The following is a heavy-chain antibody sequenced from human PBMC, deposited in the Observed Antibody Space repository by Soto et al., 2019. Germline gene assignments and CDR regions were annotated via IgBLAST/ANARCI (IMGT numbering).Heavy chain of an antibody. CDR1: GFTFSSYA. D-gene: IGHD1-7*01. Sequence: LSLTCAASGFTFSSYAMSWVRQAPGKGLEWVSAISGSGGSTYYADSVKGRFTISRDNSKNTLYLQMNRLRAEDTAVYYGAKEGAGITGTSIEYFQHWGQGTLVTGSS. J-gene: IGHJ1*01. CDR2: ISGSGGST. V-gene: IGHV3-23*01. CDR3: AKEGAGITGTSIEYFQH.